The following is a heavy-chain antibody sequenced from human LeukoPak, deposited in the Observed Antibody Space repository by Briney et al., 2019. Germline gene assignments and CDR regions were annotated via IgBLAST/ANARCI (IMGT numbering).Heavy chain of an antibody. J-gene: IGHJ4*02. Sequence: PGGSLRLSCAASGFTFSSYAMSWVRQAPGKGLEWVSAISGSGGSTYYAGSVKGRFTISRDNSKNTLYLQINSLRAEDTAVYYCAKETDILTGLYDYWGQGTLVTVSS. CDR1: GFTFSSYA. V-gene: IGHV3-23*01. D-gene: IGHD3-9*01. CDR3: AKETDILTGLYDY. CDR2: ISGSGGST.